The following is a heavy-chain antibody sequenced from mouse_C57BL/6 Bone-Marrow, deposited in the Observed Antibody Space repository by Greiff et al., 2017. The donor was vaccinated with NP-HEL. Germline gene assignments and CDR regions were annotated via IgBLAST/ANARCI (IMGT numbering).Heavy chain of an antibody. CDR2: IRNKANGYTT. J-gene: IGHJ2*01. Sequence: EVMSVESGGGLVQPGGSLSLSCAASGFTFTDYYMSWVRQPPGKALEWLGFIRNKANGYTTEYSASVKGRFTISRDNSQSILYLQMNALRAEDSATYYCARGLLLRPDYWGQGTTLTVSS. CDR3: ARGLLLRPDY. CDR1: GFTFTDYY. V-gene: IGHV7-3*01. D-gene: IGHD1-1*01.